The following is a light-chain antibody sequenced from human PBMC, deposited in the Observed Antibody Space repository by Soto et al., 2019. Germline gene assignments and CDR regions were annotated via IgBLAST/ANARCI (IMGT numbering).Light chain of an antibody. CDR2: GAS. Sequence: EIVMTQSPATLSVSPGESATLSCRASQRVSDNLAWYQQKPGQAPRLLIYGASTRATDIPAKFSGSGSGTEFSLTISSLQSEDFALYYCQQYNSWPLTFGGGTKVEIK. V-gene: IGKV3-15*01. CDR3: QQYNSWPLT. CDR1: QRVSDN. J-gene: IGKJ4*01.